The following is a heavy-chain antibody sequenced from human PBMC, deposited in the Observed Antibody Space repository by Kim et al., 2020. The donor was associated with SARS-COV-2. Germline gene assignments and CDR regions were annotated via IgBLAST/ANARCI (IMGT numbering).Heavy chain of an antibody. J-gene: IGHJ3*02. Sequence: ASVKVSCKPSGYTFTGYYMHWVRQAPGQGLAWMGWINPKSGGTNYAQKFQGRVTMTRDTSISTAYMELSRLTSDDTAVYYCGRVTNYGGNSDAFDIWGQGTLVTVSS. V-gene: IGHV1-2*02. CDR1: GYTFTGYY. D-gene: IGHD4-17*01. CDR2: INPKSGGT. CDR3: GRVTNYGGNSDAFDI.